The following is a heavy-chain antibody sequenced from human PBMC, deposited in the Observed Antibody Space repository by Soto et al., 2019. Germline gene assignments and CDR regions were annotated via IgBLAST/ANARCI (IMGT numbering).Heavy chain of an antibody. CDR3: ARDRGTTMITFGGVIVSPPSAFDY. CDR1: GGSISSYY. V-gene: IGHV4-4*07. D-gene: IGHD3-16*02. CDR2: IYTSGST. J-gene: IGHJ4*02. Sequence: PSETLSLTCTVSGGSISSYYWSWIRQPAGKGLEWIGRIYTSGSTDYNPSLKSRVTMSVDTSKNQFSLKLSSVTAADTAVYYCARDRGTTMITFGGVIVSPPSAFDYCRQRPLFTACS.